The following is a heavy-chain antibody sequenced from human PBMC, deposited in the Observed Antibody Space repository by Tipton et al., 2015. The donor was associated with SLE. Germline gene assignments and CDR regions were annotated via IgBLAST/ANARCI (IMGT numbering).Heavy chain of an antibody. V-gene: IGHV3-30*02. CDR3: AKDRGYYGSGSTFFDY. J-gene: IGHJ4*02. CDR1: GFTFSSYS. D-gene: IGHD3-10*01. CDR2: IRYDGSNK. Sequence: SLRLSCAASGFTFSSYSMNWVRQAPGKGLEWVAFIRYDGSNKYYADSVKGRFTISRDNSKNTLYLQMNSLRAEDTAVYYCAKDRGYYGSGSTFFDYWGQGTLVTVSS.